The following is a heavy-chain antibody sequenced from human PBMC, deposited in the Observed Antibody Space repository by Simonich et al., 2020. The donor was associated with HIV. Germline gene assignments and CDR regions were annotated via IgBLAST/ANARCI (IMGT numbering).Heavy chain of an antibody. D-gene: IGHD1-26*01. CDR2: VNPNSCGP. Sequence: QVQLVQSGAEVKKPGASVKVSCKASGYTFTDYNIHWVRQAPGQGLEGRGRVNPNSCGPDYPKKFQGRITMTRDKSITTAYMELSRLRSDDTAFYYCATHGPGSYSSALDIWGQGTMVTVSS. V-gene: IGHV1-2*06. J-gene: IGHJ3*02. CDR1: GYTFTDYN. CDR3: ATHGPGSYSSALDI.